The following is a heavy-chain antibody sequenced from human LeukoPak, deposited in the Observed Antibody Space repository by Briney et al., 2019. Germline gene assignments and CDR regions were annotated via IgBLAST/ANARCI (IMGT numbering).Heavy chain of an antibody. J-gene: IGHJ4*02. CDR2: ISHDGDNK. D-gene: IGHD3-22*01. V-gene: IGHV3-30*17. CDR1: RFTFSSYA. CDR3: ASTLPSDSSGYYYVGYFDY. Sequence: GRSLRLSCAASRFTFSSYAMHWVRQAPGKGLEWVAIISHDGDNKFYADSVKGRFTTSRDNSKNTLYLQMNSLRAEDTAVYYCASTLPSDSSGYYYVGYFDYWGQGTLVTVSS.